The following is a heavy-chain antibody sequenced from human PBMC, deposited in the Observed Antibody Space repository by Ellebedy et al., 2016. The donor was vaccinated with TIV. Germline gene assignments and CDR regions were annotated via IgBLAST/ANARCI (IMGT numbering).Heavy chain of an antibody. CDR1: GFTFSNYW. D-gene: IGHD6-19*01. CDR3: ARDQWLGRAYYFDS. V-gene: IGHV3-7*01. Sequence: GGSLRLSCVASGFTFSNYWMSWVRQAPGKGLEWVANIKQGASERYYVDSVKGRFSISRDNAKNSIYLQMNSLRDEDTAVYYCARDQWLGRAYYFDSWGQGILLIVSS. CDR2: IKQGASER. J-gene: IGHJ4*02.